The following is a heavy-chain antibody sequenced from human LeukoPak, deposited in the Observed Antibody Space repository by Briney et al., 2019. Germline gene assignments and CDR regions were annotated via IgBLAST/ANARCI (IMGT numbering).Heavy chain of an antibody. V-gene: IGHV4-59*01. CDR1: GGSISNYY. D-gene: IGHD1-1*01. CDR2: IYYTGNT. J-gene: IGHJ4*02. CDR3: ATINFRPY. Sequence: SETLSLTCTVSGGSISNYYWNWIRQPPGKGLEWIGYIYYTGNTNYNPSLKSRVTISVDTSKNQFSLKLSSVTAADTAIYYCATINFRPYWGQGTLVTVSS.